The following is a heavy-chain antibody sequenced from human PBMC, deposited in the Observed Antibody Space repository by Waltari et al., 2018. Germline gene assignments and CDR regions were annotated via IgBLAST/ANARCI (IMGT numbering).Heavy chain of an antibody. D-gene: IGHD7-27*01. Sequence: QVQLVQSGAEVKKPGASVKVSCKASGYTFTGYSLHWVRPSPGQGLEWMGWINPNSGGTNYAQKFQGRVTMTRDTSISTAYMELSRLRSDDTAVYYCARDHWAALYYGMDVWGQGTTVTVSS. J-gene: IGHJ6*02. CDR1: GYTFTGYS. CDR2: INPNSGGT. V-gene: IGHV1-2*02. CDR3: ARDHWAALYYGMDV.